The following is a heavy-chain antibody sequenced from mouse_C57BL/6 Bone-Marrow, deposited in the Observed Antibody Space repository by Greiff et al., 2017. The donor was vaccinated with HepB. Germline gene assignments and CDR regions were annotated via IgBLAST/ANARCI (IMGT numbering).Heavy chain of an antibody. CDR1: GFSFTSYG. J-gene: IGHJ4*01. V-gene: IGHV2-6*03. Sequence: VKLVESGPGLVAPSQSLSITCTVSGFSFTSYGVHWVRQPPGKGLEWLVVIWSDGSTTYNSALKSRLSISKDNSKSQVSLKMNRLHTDDTAMYYCARDYYGSRSGAMDYWGQGTSVTVSS. CDR3: ARDYYGSRSGAMDY. CDR2: IWSDGST. D-gene: IGHD1-1*01.